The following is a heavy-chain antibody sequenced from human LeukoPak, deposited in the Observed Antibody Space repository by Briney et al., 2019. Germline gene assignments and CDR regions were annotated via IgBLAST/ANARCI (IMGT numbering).Heavy chain of an antibody. D-gene: IGHD6-19*01. CDR1: GFTFSYYA. CDR3: AKDLLRSSLAGIQGD. CDR2: TGSGGST. Sequence: PGGSLRLSCAASGFTFSYYAMNCVRQAPGKGLEWVSGTGSGGSTYYADSVKGRFTISRDNSKNTLYLQMNSLIAGDTAVYFCAKDLLRSSLAGIQGDWGQGTLVTVSS. V-gene: IGHV3-23*01. J-gene: IGHJ4*02.